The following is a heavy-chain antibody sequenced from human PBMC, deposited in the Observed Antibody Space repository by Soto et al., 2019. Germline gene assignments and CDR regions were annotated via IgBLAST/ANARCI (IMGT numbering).Heavy chain of an antibody. CDR2: VFHTGDT. Sequence: PSETLSLTCAVYGGSFSGHSWTWIRQSPGKGLEWIGEVFHTGDTNYNPSLKSRVTMSVDKSTNEFSLKVTSVTAADTAIYYCARKAWVRFDYWGQGTLVTVSS. J-gene: IGHJ4*02. CDR1: GGSFSGHS. V-gene: IGHV4-34*12. CDR3: ARKAWVRFDY. D-gene: IGHD7-27*01.